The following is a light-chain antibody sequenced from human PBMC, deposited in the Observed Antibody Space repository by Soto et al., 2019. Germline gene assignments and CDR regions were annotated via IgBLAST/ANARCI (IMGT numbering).Light chain of an antibody. CDR1: QSVSSN. CDR2: GAS. V-gene: IGKV3-15*01. J-gene: IGKJ1*01. CDR3: QQYNSWTPWT. Sequence: EIVMTQSPATLSVSPGERATLSCRASQSVSSNLAWYQQKSGQAPRLLIYGASTRATGIPVRFSGSGSGTEFTLTISSLQSEDFAVYYCQQYNSWTPWTFVQGTKVEIK.